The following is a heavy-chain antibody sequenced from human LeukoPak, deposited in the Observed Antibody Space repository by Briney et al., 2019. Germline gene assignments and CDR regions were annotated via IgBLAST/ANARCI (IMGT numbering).Heavy chain of an antibody. CDR3: AKMRVRGVINSYFDY. CDR1: GFTFSSYA. D-gene: IGHD3-10*01. V-gene: IGHV3-23*01. J-gene: IGHJ4*02. Sequence: GGSLRLSCAASGFTFSSYAMSWVRQAPGKGLEWVSAISGSGGSTYYADSVKGRFTISRDNSKNTLYLQMNSLRAEDTAVHYCAKMRVRGVINSYFDYWGQGTLVTVSS. CDR2: ISGSGGST.